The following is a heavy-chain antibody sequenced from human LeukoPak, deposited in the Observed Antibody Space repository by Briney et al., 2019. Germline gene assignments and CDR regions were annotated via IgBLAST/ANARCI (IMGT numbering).Heavy chain of an antibody. J-gene: IGHJ3*02. CDR1: GFTFSKHG. CDR3: ARDLRQWLVKDAFDI. D-gene: IGHD6-19*01. CDR2: IYSGGST. V-gene: IGHV3-53*01. Sequence: GGSLRLSCEASGFTFSKHGLNWVRQAPGKGLEWVSVIYSGGSTYYADSVKGRFTISRDNSKNTLYLQMNSLRAEDTAVYYCARDLRQWLVKDAFDIWGQGTMVTVSS.